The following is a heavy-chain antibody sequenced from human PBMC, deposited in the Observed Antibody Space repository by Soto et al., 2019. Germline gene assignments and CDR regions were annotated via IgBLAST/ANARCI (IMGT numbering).Heavy chain of an antibody. J-gene: IGHJ4*02. Sequence: PGGSLRLSCAASGFTFSSYSMNWVRQAPGKGLEWVSSISSSSSYIYYADSVKGRFTISRDNAKNSLYLQMNSLRAEDTAVYYCARDPNYYGSGRHPYYFDYWVQGTLVTVSS. CDR3: ARDPNYYGSGRHPYYFDY. D-gene: IGHD3-10*01. CDR2: ISSSSSYI. V-gene: IGHV3-21*01. CDR1: GFTFSSYS.